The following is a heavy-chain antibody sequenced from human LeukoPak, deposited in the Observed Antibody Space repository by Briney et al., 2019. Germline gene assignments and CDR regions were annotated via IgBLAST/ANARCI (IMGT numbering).Heavy chain of an antibody. Sequence: ASVTVSFTGLAYTFTAYNIHWVRQAPGQGIEGMGWINTNNGDTIYAEKFQGRVTMTRDTSINTAYMEVSMLRSDDTAVYYCAREGEKWLQLPEVYWGQGTLVTVSS. CDR3: AREGEKWLQLPEVY. D-gene: IGHD5-24*01. J-gene: IGHJ4*02. CDR2: INTNNGDT. V-gene: IGHV1-2*02. CDR1: AYTFTAYN.